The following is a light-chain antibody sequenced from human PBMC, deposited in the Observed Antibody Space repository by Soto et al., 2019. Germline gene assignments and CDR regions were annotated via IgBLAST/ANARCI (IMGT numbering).Light chain of an antibody. Sequence: QSVLTQPASVSGSPGQSITISCTGTSSDVGSYNLVSWYQQHPGKAPKLIIYEVSKRPSGVSDRFSGSKSGNMASLTISGLQAEDEADDHCCSEATPRLFGGGTKLTVL. V-gene: IGLV2-23*02. CDR3: CSEATPRL. CDR1: SSDVGSYNL. J-gene: IGLJ2*01. CDR2: EVS.